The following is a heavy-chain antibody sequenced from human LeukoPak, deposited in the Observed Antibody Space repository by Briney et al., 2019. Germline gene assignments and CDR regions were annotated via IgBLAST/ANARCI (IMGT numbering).Heavy chain of an antibody. CDR1: QLTFNRYV. Sequence: GGSLRLSCTSSQLTFNRYVTAWVRQAPGKGLEWVSTISASGGTTYYADSVQGRFTISRDNSKNTLYLQMNSLRAEDTAVYYCATLYGDYNWYFDLWGRGTLVTVSS. D-gene: IGHD4-17*01. V-gene: IGHV3-23*01. CDR2: ISASGGTT. J-gene: IGHJ2*01. CDR3: ATLYGDYNWYFDL.